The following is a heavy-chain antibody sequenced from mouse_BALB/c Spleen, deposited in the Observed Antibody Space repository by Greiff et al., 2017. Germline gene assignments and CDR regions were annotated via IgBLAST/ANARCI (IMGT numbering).Heavy chain of an antibody. J-gene: IGHJ3*01. CDR2: ISSGGST. D-gene: IGHD2-10*02. CDR3: ARGVWSRDWLAY. V-gene: IGHV5-6-5*01. CDR1: GFTFSSYA. Sequence: DVMLVESGGGLVKPGGSLKLSCAASGFTFSSYAMSWVRQTPEKRLEWVASISSGGSTYYPDSVKGRFTISRDNARNILYLQMSSLRSEDTAMYYCARGVWSRDWLAYWGQGTLVTVSA.